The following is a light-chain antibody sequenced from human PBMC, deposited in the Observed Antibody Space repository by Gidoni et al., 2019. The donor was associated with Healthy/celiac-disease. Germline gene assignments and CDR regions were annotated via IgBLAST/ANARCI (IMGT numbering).Light chain of an antibody. Sequence: VLTQSPATLSLSPGERATPSCRASQSVSSYLAWYQQKPGQAPRLLIYDASNRATGIPARFSVSGSGTDFTLTISSLEPEDFAVYDCQRRSNWPSLTFGGGTKVEIK. V-gene: IGKV3-11*01. CDR2: DAS. CDR3: QRRSNWPSLT. CDR1: QSVSSY. J-gene: IGKJ4*02.